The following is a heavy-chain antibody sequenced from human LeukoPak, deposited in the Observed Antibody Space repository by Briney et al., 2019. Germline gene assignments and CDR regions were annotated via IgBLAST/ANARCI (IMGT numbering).Heavy chain of an antibody. CDR3: AASTKHTAMVDY. D-gene: IGHD5-18*01. CDR2: IGSSSSYI. Sequence: GGSLRLSCAASGFTFSSYSMNWVRQAPGKGLEWVSSIGSSSSYIYYTDSVKGRFTISRDNAKNSLHLQMNSLRAEDTAVYYCAASTKHTAMVDYWGQGTLVTVSS. V-gene: IGHV3-21*01. CDR1: GFTFSSYS. J-gene: IGHJ4*02.